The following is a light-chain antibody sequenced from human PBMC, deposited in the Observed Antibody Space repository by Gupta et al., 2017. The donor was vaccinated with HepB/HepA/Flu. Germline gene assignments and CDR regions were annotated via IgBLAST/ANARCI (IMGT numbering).Light chain of an antibody. CDR3: QQLNYCPRT. CDR2: DAS. Sequence: DVQLTQSPSFLSASVGDRVTVTCRASQGIATYLAWYQQKPVKAPKLLIYDASTLQSGVPSRFRGGGFGTEFTLTINSLQPEDFATYYCQQLNYCPRTLGQGTPVEIK. CDR1: QGIATY. J-gene: IGKJ1*01. V-gene: IGKV1-9*01.